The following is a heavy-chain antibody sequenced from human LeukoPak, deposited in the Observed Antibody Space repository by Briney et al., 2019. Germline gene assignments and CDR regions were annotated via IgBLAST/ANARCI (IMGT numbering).Heavy chain of an antibody. J-gene: IGHJ5*02. CDR1: GGPFSGYY. CDR2: INHSGST. V-gene: IGHV4-34*01. Sequence: SETLSLTCAVYGGPFSGYYWSWIRQPPGKGLEWIGEINHSGSTNYNPSLKSRVTISVDTSKNQFSLKLSSVTAADTAVYYCARGPYYYVLEAWGQGTLVTVSS. CDR3: ARGPYYYVLEA. D-gene: IGHD3-10*02.